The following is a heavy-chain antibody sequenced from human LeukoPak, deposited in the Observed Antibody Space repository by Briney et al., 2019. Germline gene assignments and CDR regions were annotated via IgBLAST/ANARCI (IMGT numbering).Heavy chain of an antibody. J-gene: IGHJ4*02. Sequence: ASETLSLTCTVSGGSISSYYWSWIRQPAGKGLEWIGRIYTSGSTNYNPSLKSRVTMSVDTSKNQFSLKLSSVTAADAAVYYCARDHYYDSSGYYWDTPFGYWGQGTLVTVSS. V-gene: IGHV4-4*07. CDR1: GGSISSYY. CDR2: IYTSGST. CDR3: ARDHYYDSSGYYWDTPFGY. D-gene: IGHD3-22*01.